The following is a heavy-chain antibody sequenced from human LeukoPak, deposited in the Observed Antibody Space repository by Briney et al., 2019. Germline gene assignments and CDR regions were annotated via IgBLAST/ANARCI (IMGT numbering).Heavy chain of an antibody. CDR2: ITSSGNNM. J-gene: IGHJ4*02. Sequence: PGGSLRLSCGASGFTFSGMNWVRQAPGKGLEWVSYITSSGNNMYYADSVKGRFTISRDNARNSLYLHMNSLRAEDTAVYYCASDPELGPTVFDSWGQGTLVTVSS. D-gene: IGHD1-26*01. CDR1: GFTFSG. V-gene: IGHV3-48*04. CDR3: ASDPELGPTVFDS.